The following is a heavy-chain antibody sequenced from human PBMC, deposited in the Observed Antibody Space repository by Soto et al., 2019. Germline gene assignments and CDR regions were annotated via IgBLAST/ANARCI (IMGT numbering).Heavy chain of an antibody. CDR2: IIPILGIA. CDR3: ARDTGYCSGGSHLCAFDI. CDR1: GGTFSSYT. V-gene: IGHV1-69*08. D-gene: IGHD2-15*01. Sequence: QVQLVQSGAEVKKPGSSVKVSCKASGGTFSSYTISWVRQAPGQGLEWMGRIIPILGIANYAQKFQGRVTITADKSTSTAYMELSSLRSEDTALYYCARDTGYCSGGSHLCAFDIWGQGTMVTVSS. J-gene: IGHJ3*02.